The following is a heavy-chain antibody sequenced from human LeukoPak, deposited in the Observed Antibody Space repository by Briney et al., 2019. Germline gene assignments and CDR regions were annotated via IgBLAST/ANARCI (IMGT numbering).Heavy chain of an antibody. D-gene: IGHD6-19*01. CDR3: AKDSQQWDAAGAFDI. CDR2: ISWDGGST. Sequence: HPGGSLRLSCAASGFTFDDYTMHWVRQAPGKGLEWVSLISWDGGSTYYADSVKGRFTISRDNSKNSLYLQMNSLRTEDTALYYCAKDSQQWDAAGAFDIWGQGTMVTVSS. V-gene: IGHV3-43*01. CDR1: GFTFDDYT. J-gene: IGHJ3*02.